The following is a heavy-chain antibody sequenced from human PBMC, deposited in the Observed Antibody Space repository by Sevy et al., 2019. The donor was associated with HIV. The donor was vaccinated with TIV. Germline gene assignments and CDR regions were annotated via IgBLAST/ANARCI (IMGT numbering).Heavy chain of an antibody. CDR3: ARGTRDGYNLYFDS. V-gene: IGHV4-59*01. CDR1: DGSMSSYY. J-gene: IGHJ4*02. D-gene: IGHD5-12*01. CDR2: IYYNGNT. Sequence: SEILSLTCTVSDGSMSSYYWSWIRQSPGKGLEWIGYIYYNGNTNYNPSLESRVTMSIHTSMKQFSLKLRSVTTADTAMYYCARGTRDGYNLYFDSWGQGTLVTVSS.